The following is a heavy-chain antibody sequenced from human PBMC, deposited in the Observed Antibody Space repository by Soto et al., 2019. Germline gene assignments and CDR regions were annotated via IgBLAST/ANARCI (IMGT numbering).Heavy chain of an antibody. CDR1: GFTFSSHG. Sequence: GGSLRLSCAASGFTFSSHGMHWVRQAPGKGLEWVAVIWYDGSNKYYADSVKGRFTISRDNSKNTLYLQMNSLRAEDTAVYYCAREAGRTHFDYWGQGTLVTVS. V-gene: IGHV3-33*01. J-gene: IGHJ4*02. CDR3: AREAGRTHFDY. D-gene: IGHD6-13*01. CDR2: IWYDGSNK.